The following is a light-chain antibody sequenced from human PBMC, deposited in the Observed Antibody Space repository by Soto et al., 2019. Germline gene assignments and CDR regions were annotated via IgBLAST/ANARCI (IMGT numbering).Light chain of an antibody. J-gene: IGKJ3*01. CDR1: QCVSSNY. CDR3: QQYGSSPFT. CDR2: GAS. Sequence: EIVLTQSPGTLSLSPGERATLSCRASQCVSSNYLAWYQQKAGQAPRLLIYGASSRATGIPDRFSGSGSGTDFTLTISRLEPEDFAVYYCQQYGSSPFTFGPGTKVDIK. V-gene: IGKV3-20*01.